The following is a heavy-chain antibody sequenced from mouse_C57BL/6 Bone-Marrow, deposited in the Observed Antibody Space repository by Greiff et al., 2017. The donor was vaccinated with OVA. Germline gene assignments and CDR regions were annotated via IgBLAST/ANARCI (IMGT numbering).Heavy chain of an antibody. CDR3: ARSTQAPYYYAMDY. Sequence: EVKLVESGGGLVQPGGSLSLSCAASGFTFTDYYMSWVRQPPGKALEWLGFIRNKANGYTTEYSASVKGRFTISRDNSQSILYLQMNALRAEDSATYYGARSTQAPYYYAMDYWGQGTSVTVSS. D-gene: IGHD3-2*02. CDR1: GFTFTDYY. J-gene: IGHJ4*01. V-gene: IGHV7-3*01. CDR2: IRNKANGYTT.